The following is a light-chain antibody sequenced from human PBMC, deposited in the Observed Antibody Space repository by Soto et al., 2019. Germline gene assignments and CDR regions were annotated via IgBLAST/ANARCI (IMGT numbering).Light chain of an antibody. CDR2: DES. CDR1: QSVSSY. Sequence: EIVLTQSPSTLSLSSGKRATLSCRASQSVSSYLAWYQQKPGQPPRLLIYDESSRATGIPARFSGSGSGTDFTLTISSLEPEDFAVYYCQQRSAWPLTFGGGTKVDIK. CDR3: QQRSAWPLT. V-gene: IGKV3-11*01. J-gene: IGKJ4*01.